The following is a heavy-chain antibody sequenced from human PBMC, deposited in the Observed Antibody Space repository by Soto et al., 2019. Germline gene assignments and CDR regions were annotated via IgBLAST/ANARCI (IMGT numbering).Heavy chain of an antibody. CDR2: SSGSGGST. J-gene: IGHJ4*02. Sequence: EVQLLESGGGLVQPGGSLRLSCAASGFTFSSYAMSWVRQAPGKGLEWVSASSGSGGSTYYADSVKGRFTITRDNSKNTLSLQMNSLRAEDTAVYYCAKDSSSHGGGNFDYWGQGTLVTVSS. CDR3: AKDSSSHGGGNFDY. D-gene: IGHD6-6*01. CDR1: GFTFSSYA. V-gene: IGHV3-23*01.